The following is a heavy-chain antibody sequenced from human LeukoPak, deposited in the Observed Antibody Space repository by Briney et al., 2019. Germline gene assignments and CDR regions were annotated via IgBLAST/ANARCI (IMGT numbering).Heavy chain of an antibody. Sequence: GGSLRLSCAASGFTVSSNYMNWVRQAPGKGLEWVANIKQDGSGKYYVDSVKGRFTISRDNAKKSLYLQMNSLRAEDTAVYYCARDSDHIDGANFDYWGQGTLVTVSS. D-gene: IGHD5-12*01. CDR3: ARDSDHIDGANFDY. CDR2: IKQDGSGK. V-gene: IGHV3-7*01. J-gene: IGHJ4*02. CDR1: GFTVSSNY.